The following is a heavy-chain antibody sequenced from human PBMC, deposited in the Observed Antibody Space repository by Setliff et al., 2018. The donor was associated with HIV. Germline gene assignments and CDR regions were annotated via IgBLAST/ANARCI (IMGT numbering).Heavy chain of an antibody. CDR3: ARQGRIVGAPGDWFDP. D-gene: IGHD1-26*01. CDR1: GGSISSSSYY. V-gene: IGHV4-39*01. Sequence: KPSETLSLTCTVSGGSISSSSYYWGWIRQPPGKGLEWIGSIYYSGSTYYNPSLKSRVTISVDTSKNQFSLKLSSVTAADTAVYYCARQGRIVGAPGDWFDPWGQGTLVTVSS. CDR2: IYYSGST. J-gene: IGHJ5*02.